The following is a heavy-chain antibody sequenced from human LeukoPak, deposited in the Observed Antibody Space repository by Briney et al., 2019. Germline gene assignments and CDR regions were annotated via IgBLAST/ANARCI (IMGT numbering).Heavy chain of an antibody. V-gene: IGHV5-51*01. D-gene: IGHD5-24*01. CDR1: GYIFSSYW. CDR2: IYPGDADT. J-gene: IGHJ4*02. CDR3: ARRDGYDSTTFDY. Sequence: GESLKISCKGSGYIFSSYWIGWVRPMPGKGMEGMWIIYPGDADTTYSPSFQGQLTISADNSISAAYVQWSIVKASDTAMYYCARRDGYDSTTFDYWGQGTLVTVSS.